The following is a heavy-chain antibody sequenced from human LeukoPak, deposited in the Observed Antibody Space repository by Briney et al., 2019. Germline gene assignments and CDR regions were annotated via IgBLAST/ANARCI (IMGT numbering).Heavy chain of an antibody. D-gene: IGHD3-22*01. CDR1: GGSISSGGHY. V-gene: IGHV4-30-2*01. CDR2: IYHSGST. Sequence: KSSETLSLTCTVSGGSISSGGHYWSWIRQPPGKGLEWIGYIYHSGSTYYNPSLKSRVTISVDTSKNQFSLKLSSVTAADTAVYYCATYYYDSSDYYPDWYFDLWGRGTLVTVSS. CDR3: ATYYYDSSDYYPDWYFDL. J-gene: IGHJ2*01.